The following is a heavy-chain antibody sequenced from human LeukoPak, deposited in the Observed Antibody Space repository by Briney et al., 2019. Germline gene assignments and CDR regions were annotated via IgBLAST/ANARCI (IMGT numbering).Heavy chain of an antibody. CDR3: ARGEGEEMATMSRVVFDY. V-gene: IGHV4-59*01. D-gene: IGHD5-24*01. CDR2: IYYSGST. J-gene: IGHJ4*02. CDR1: GGSISSSY. Sequence: SEPLSLTCTVPGGSISSSYWSWIRQPPGKGLEWIGYIYYSGSTNYNPSLKIRVTISVDTSKNQFSLKLSSVTAADTAVYYCARGEGEEMATMSRVVFDYGGQGTLVTVSS.